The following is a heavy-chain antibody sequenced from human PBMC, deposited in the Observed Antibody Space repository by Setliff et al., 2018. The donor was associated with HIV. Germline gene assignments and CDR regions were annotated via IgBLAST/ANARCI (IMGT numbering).Heavy chain of an antibody. CDR2: IMSETDGGTV. J-gene: IGHJ4*02. Sequence: GGSLRLSCAVSGFTFNNAWMTWVRQAPGKGLEWVGRIMSETDGGTVDYAAPVKGRFTISRDNPKRALYLQIDSLRAEDTAVYYCAKDSEFFPVPDRSGYMDYWGQGTPVTVSS. CDR1: GFTFNNAW. V-gene: IGHV3-15*01. CDR3: AKDSEFFPVPDRSGYMDY. D-gene: IGHD5-12*01.